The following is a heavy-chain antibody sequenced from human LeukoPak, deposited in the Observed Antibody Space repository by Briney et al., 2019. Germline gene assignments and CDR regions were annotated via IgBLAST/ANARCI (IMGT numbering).Heavy chain of an antibody. CDR1: GYSFTSYW. J-gene: IGHJ4*02. Sequence: GESLRISCKGSGYSFTSYWISWVRQMPGKGLEGMGRIDPSDSYTNYSPSFQGHVTISVDKSINTAYLQWSSLKASDTAIYYCARKLSPLDYWGQGTLVTVSS. D-gene: IGHD5-18*01. CDR3: ARKLSPLDY. CDR2: IDPSDSYT. V-gene: IGHV5-10-1*01.